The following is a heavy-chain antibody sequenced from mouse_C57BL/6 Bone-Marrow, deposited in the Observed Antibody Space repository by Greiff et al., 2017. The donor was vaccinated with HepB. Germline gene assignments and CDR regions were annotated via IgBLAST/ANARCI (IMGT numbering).Heavy chain of an antibody. CDR2: ISSGGDYI. D-gene: IGHD2-10*01. CDR1: GFTFSSYA. J-gene: IGHJ3*01. CDR3: TRSLLCAWFAY. V-gene: IGHV5-9-1*02. Sequence: EVQGVESGEGLVKPGGSLKLSCAASGFTFSSYAMSWVRQTPEKRLEWVAYISSGGDYIYYADTVKGRFTISRDNARNPLYLQMSSLKSEDTAMYYCTRSLLCAWFAYWGQGTLVTVSA.